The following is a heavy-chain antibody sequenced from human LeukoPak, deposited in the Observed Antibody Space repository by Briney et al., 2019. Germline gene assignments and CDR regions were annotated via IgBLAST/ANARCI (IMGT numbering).Heavy chain of an antibody. CDR3: ARINRYSYADDMDV. CDR2: IDWDDDK. V-gene: IGHV2-70*11. J-gene: IGHJ6*02. Sequence: SGPTLVNSTQTLTLTCTFSGFSLSTSGMCVSWIRQPPGKALEWLARIDWDDDKYYSTSLKTRLTISKDTSKNQVVLTMTNMDPVDTATYYCARINRYSYADDMDVWGQGTTVTVSS. D-gene: IGHD5-18*01. CDR1: GFSLSTSGMC.